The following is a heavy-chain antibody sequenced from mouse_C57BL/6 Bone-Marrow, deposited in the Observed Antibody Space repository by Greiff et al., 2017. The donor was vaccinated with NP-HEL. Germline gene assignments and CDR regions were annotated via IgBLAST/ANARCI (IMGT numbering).Heavy chain of an antibody. V-gene: IGHV5-12*01. CDR3: ARQDYSNYAFAY. D-gene: IGHD2-5*01. CDR2: ISNGGGST. Sequence: EVQVVESGGGLVQPGGSLKLSCAASGFTFSDYYMYWVRQTPEKRLEWVAYISNGGGSTYYPDTVKGRFTISRDNAKTTLYLQMSRLKSEDTAMYYCARQDYSNYAFAYWGQGTLVTVSA. J-gene: IGHJ3*01. CDR1: GFTFSDYY.